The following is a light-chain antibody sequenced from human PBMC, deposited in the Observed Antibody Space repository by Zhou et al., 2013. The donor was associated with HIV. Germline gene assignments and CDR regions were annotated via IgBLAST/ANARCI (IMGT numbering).Light chain of an antibody. CDR2: GAS. J-gene: IGKJ1*01. CDR3: QQYGSSPGT. V-gene: IGKV3-20*01. Sequence: EIVLTQSPATLSLSPGERATLSCRASQSVRTYLAWYQQKPGQSPRLLIYGASSRATGIPDRFSGSGSGTDFTLTISRLEPEDFAVYYCQQYGSSPGTFGQGTKVEIK. CDR1: QSVRTY.